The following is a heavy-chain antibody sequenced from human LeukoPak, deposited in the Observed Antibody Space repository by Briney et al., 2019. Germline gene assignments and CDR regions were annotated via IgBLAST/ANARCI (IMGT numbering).Heavy chain of an antibody. CDR1: GFTFSSYG. CDR3: AKASAAGGSSNWFDP. V-gene: IGHV3-23*01. Sequence: GGSLRLSCAASGFTFSSYGMSWVRQAPGKGLEWVSAISGSGGSTYYADSVKGRFTISRDNSKNTLYLQLNSLRAEDTAVYYCAKASAAGGSSNWFDPWGQGTLVTVSS. J-gene: IGHJ5*02. CDR2: ISGSGGST. D-gene: IGHD6-13*01.